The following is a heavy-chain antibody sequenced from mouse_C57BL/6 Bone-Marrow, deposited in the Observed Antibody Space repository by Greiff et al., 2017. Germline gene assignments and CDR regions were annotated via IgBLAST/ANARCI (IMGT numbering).Heavy chain of an antibody. CDR3: TTTAVQDYYAMDY. V-gene: IGHV5-9-1*02. D-gene: IGHD1-1*01. J-gene: IGHJ4*01. CDR2: ISSGGDYI. Sequence: EVMLVESGEGLVKPGGSLKLSCAASGFTFSSYAMSWVRQTPEKRLEWVAYISSGGDYIYYADTVKGRFTISRDNARNTLYLQMSILKSEDTAMYYCTTTAVQDYYAMDYWGQGTSVTVSS. CDR1: GFTFSSYA.